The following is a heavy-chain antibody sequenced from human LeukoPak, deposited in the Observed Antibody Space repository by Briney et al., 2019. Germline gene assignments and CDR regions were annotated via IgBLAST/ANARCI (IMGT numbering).Heavy chain of an antibody. D-gene: IGHD7-27*01. CDR3: ARSPLGIAPFDY. Sequence: GGSLRLSCAASGFTFSSYAMHWVRQAPGKGLEWVAVISYDGSNKYYADSVKGRFTISRDNSKNTLYLQMDSLKTEDTAVYYCARSPLGIAPFDYWGQGTLVTVSS. V-gene: IGHV3-30-3*01. CDR2: ISYDGSNK. J-gene: IGHJ4*02. CDR1: GFTFSSYA.